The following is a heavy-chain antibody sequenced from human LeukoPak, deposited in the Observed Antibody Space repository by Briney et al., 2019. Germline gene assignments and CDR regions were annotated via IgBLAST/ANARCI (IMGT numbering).Heavy chain of an antibody. CDR1: GFTFYMYA. CDR3: AKDRPNFHENSGHYYRRDGDS. Sequence: GGSLRLSCQASGFTFYMYAMSWVRQAPGKGREWVASMCGTAGCTFYPDPEKGRFNISRDNSKNVLYLRMNSLTAEDTAIYYCAKDRPNFHENSGHYYRRDGDSWGQGTLVTVSS. D-gene: IGHD3-22*01. J-gene: IGHJ5*01. V-gene: IGHV3-23*01. CDR2: MCGTAGCT.